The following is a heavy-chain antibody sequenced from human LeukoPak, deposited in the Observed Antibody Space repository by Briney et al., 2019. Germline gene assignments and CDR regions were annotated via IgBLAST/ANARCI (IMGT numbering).Heavy chain of an antibody. CDR3: ATRAGSHYYYYMDV. V-gene: IGHV3-23*01. CDR1: GFTFSSYA. Sequence: PGGSLRLSCAASGFTFSSYAMSWVRQAPGKGLEWVSAISGSGGSTYYADSVKGRFTISRDNSKNTLYLQMNSLRAEDTAVYYCATRAGSHYYYYMDVWGKGTTVTVSS. CDR2: ISGSGGST. J-gene: IGHJ6*03.